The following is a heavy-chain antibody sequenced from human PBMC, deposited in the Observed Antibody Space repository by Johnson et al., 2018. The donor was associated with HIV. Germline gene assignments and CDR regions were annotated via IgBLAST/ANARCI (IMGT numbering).Heavy chain of an antibody. J-gene: IGHJ3*02. V-gene: IGHV3-20*04. CDR3: ARDRLLWFRELWPHDAFDI. Sequence: VQLVESGGGVVRPGVSLRLSCAASGFTFDDYGMSWVRQAPWKGLAWVSGITNSGASTYYSDSVKGRFTISRDNSKNTLYLQMNSLRVEDTALYYCARDRLLWFRELWPHDAFDIWGQGTMVTVSS. CDR2: ITNSGAST. D-gene: IGHD3-10*01. CDR1: GFTFDDYG.